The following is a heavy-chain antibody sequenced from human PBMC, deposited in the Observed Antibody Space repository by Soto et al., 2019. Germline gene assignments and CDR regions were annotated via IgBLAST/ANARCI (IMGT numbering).Heavy chain of an antibody. J-gene: IGHJ4*02. CDR1: GFTFSSYA. Sequence: GGSLRLSCAASGFTFSSYAMSWVRQAPGKGLEWVSAISGSGGSTYYADSVKGRFTISRDNSKNTLYLQMNSLRAEDTAVYDCAKDPYCGGDCYTHYFDYWGQGTLVTVSS. CDR3: AKDPYCGGDCYTHYFDY. CDR2: ISGSGGST. D-gene: IGHD2-21*02. V-gene: IGHV3-23*01.